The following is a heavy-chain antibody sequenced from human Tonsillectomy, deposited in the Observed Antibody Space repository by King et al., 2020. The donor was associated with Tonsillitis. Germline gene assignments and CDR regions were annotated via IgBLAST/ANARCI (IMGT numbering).Heavy chain of an antibody. V-gene: IGHV4-31*03. Sequence: QLHDSVPGLVNPSHTLSLTCTVSGGSISSACYYWIWIRQHPVKGLEWLGYISYIGITFYSPSLKSRLTISVDTSQNQFSLKLSSLTAADTAVYYCASTSPPYYSYYMDVWGTGNTVTVSS. CDR2: ISYIGIT. CDR3: ASTSPPYYSYYMDV. CDR1: GGSISSACYY. D-gene: IGHD2-21*01. J-gene: IGHJ6*03.